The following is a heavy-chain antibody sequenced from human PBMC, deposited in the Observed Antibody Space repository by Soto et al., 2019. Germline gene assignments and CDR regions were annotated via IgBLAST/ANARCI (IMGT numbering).Heavy chain of an antibody. CDR1: GGTFSSYA. V-gene: IGHV1-69*01. CDR2: IIPIFGTA. CDR3: ARDSPPRSCRSTSCYPFARTRYYGMDV. D-gene: IGHD2-2*01. J-gene: IGHJ6*02. Sequence: QVQLVQSGAEVKKPGSSVKVSCKASGGTFSSYAISWVRQAPGQGLEWMGGIIPIFGTANYAQKFQGRVTIPADESTSTAYMELSSLRSEDTAVYYCARDSPPRSCRSTSCYPFARTRYYGMDVWGQGTTVTVSS.